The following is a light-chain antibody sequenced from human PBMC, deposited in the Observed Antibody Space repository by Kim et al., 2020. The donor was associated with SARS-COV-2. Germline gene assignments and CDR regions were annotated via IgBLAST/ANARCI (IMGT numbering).Light chain of an antibody. CDR2: GAS. J-gene: IGKJ1*01. CDR3: QQYDSSPRT. Sequence: SPGERASLSCMASQSISASYLAWYQQRPGQAPSLLVYGASNRATGIPDRFSGSGSGTDFTLTISRLEPEDFAVYYCQQYDSSPRTFGQGTKVDIK. CDR1: QSISASY. V-gene: IGKV3-20*01.